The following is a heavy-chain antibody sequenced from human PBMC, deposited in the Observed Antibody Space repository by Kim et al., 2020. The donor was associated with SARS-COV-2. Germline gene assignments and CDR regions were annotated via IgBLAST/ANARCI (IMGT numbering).Heavy chain of an antibody. V-gene: IGHV1-24*01. CDR2: FDPEDIKG. CDR3: AILPHL. J-gene: IGHJ5*02. Sequence: ASVKVSCKVSGYTLNELSIHWVRQSPGKGLEWMGNFDPEDIKGIYAEKFLGRITLTQDTSTNTADMELRSLTSGDTAVYFCAILPHLWGQGTLVTVSS. CDR1: GYTLNELS.